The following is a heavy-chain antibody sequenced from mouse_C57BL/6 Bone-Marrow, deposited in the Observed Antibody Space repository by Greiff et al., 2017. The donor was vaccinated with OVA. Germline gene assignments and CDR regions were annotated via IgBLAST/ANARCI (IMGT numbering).Heavy chain of an antibody. V-gene: IGHV1-52*01. J-gene: IGHJ3*01. D-gene: IGHD3-2*02. CDR2: IDPSDSET. CDR1: GYTFTSYW. CDR3: ARHSSVYEFAY. Sequence: QVQLQQPGAELVRPGSSVKLSCKASGYTFTSYWMHWVKQRPIQGLEWIGNIDPSDSETHYNQKFKDKATLTVDKSSSTAYMQLSSLTSEDSAVYYCARHSSVYEFAYWGQGTLVTVSA.